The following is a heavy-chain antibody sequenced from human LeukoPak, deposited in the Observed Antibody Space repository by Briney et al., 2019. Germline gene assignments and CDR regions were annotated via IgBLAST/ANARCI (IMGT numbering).Heavy chain of an antibody. CDR3: ARARLWFGELLRYYYMDV. D-gene: IGHD3-10*01. J-gene: IGHJ6*03. Sequence: ASVKVSCKASGYTFTSYGISWVRQAPGQGLEWMGWISAYNGNTNYAQKLQGRVTMTTDTSTSTAYMELRSLRSDDTAVYYCARARLWFGELLRYYYMDVRGKGTTVTVSS. V-gene: IGHV1-18*01. CDR2: ISAYNGNT. CDR1: GYTFTSYG.